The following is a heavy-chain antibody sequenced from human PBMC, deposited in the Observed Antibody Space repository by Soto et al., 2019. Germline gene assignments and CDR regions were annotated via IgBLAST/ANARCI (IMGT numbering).Heavy chain of an antibody. D-gene: IGHD2-15*01. Sequence: SETLSLTCFVSGASISSTYWWSRVRQTPGKRLEWIGQIYHTGTTSYNPSLKNRVTISLDKSNNQFSLRLTSMTAADTAVYYCATLPPRIVVVMTDLPTWGQGTLVTVSS. J-gene: IGHJ5*02. V-gene: IGHV4-4*02. CDR1: GASISSTYW. CDR2: IYHTGTT. CDR3: ATLPPRIVVVMTDLPT.